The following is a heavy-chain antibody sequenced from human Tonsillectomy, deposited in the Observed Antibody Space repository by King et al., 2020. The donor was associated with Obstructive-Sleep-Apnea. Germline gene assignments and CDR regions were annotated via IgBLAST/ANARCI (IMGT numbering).Heavy chain of an antibody. CDR2: IHPGDSDT. V-gene: IGHV5-51*01. Sequence: QLVQSGAEVKKPGESLKISCQGSGYNFDTSWIGWVRQKPGKGLEWMGIIHPGDSDTRYSPSFQGRVTISAAKTIRTAYLQWSSLEASDTAIFYCARLARPRDEFDYWGQGTLVSVSS. CDR3: ARLARPRDEFDY. CDR1: GYNFDTSW. D-gene: IGHD5-24*01. J-gene: IGHJ4*02.